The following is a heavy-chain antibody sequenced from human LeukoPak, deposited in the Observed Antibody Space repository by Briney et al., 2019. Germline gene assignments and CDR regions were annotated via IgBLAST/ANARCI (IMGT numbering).Heavy chain of an antibody. Sequence: PGGSLRLSCAASGFTFSSYAMSWVRQAPGKGLEWVSAISGSGGSTYYADSVKGRFTISRDNSKNTLYLQMNSLRAEDTAVYYCAKDRYYYYDSSGSNWFDPWGQGTLVTASS. J-gene: IGHJ5*02. CDR2: ISGSGGST. V-gene: IGHV3-23*01. CDR3: AKDRYYYYDSSGSNWFDP. CDR1: GFTFSSYA. D-gene: IGHD3-22*01.